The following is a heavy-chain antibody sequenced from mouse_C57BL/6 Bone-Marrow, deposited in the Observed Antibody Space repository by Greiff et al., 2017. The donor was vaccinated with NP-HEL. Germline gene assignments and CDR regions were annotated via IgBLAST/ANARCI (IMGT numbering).Heavy chain of an antibody. CDR1: GFTFSSYA. D-gene: IGHD1-1*01. J-gene: IGHJ1*03. V-gene: IGHV5-4*01. CDR3: ARDGGSIWYFDV. CDR2: ISDGGSYT. Sequence: EVKLMESGGGLVKPGGSLTLSCAASGFTFSSYAMSWVRQTPEKRLEWVATISDGGSYTYYPDNVKGRFTISRENAKNNLYLQMSHLKSEDTAMYYGARDGGSIWYFDVWGTGTTVTVSS.